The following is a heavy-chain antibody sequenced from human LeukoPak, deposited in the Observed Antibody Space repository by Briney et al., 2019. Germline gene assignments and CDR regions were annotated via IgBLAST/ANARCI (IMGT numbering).Heavy chain of an antibody. CDR1: GFTFSSYS. V-gene: IGHV3-21*01. J-gene: IGHJ4*02. D-gene: IGHD6-25*01. Sequence: GGSLRLSCAASGFTFSSYSMNWGRQAPGEGLEWVSSISSSSSYIYYADSVKGRFTISRDNAKNSLYLQMNSLRAEDTAVYYCARDPRSRPGGYWGQGTLVTVSS. CDR2: ISSSSSYI. CDR3: ARDPRSRPGGY.